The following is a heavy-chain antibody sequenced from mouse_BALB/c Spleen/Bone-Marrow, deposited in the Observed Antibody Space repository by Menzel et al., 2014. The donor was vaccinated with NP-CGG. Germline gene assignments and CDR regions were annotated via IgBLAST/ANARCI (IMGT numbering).Heavy chain of an antibody. Sequence: GLLQQSGAEVVRPGTSVKVSCKASGYDFTSYLIEWIKQRPGQGLEWIGVINPGSGGSNYNVKFTGKATLTVDKSSSTAYMQLSSLTSDDSAVYFCARNANWLFTYWGQGTLVTVSA. CDR2: INPGSGGS. CDR3: ARNANWLFTY. D-gene: IGHD4-1*01. CDR1: GYDFTSYL. J-gene: IGHJ3*01. V-gene: IGHV1-54*01.